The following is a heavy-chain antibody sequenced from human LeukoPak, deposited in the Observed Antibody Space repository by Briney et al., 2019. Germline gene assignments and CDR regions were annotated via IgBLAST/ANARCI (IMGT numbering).Heavy chain of an antibody. Sequence: GGSLRLSCAAAALTFSSSNMNWVRQAPGKGLEWVSSISSSGTYIYYRDSVKGRFTISRDNAENSVYLQMNSLRVEDTAVYYCVRDRGSYRPIDYWGQGTLVTVSS. CDR3: VRDRGSYRPIDY. D-gene: IGHD1-26*01. V-gene: IGHV3-21*01. J-gene: IGHJ4*02. CDR2: ISSSGTYI. CDR1: ALTFSSSN.